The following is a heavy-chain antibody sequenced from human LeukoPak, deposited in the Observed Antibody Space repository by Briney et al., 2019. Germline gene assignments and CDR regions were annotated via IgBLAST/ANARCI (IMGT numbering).Heavy chain of an antibody. Sequence: GGSLRLSCAASGFTVSSNYMSWVRQAPGKGLEWVSVIYSGGSTYYADSVKGRFTISRDNSKNTLYLQMNSLRAEDTAVYYCARGVVVIDDALDIWGQGTMVTVSS. CDR1: GFTVSSNY. V-gene: IGHV3-53*01. CDR2: IYSGGST. J-gene: IGHJ3*02. D-gene: IGHD3-22*01. CDR3: ARGVVVIDDALDI.